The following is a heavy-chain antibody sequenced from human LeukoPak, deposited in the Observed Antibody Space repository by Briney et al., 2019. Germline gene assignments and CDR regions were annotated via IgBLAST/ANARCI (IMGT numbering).Heavy chain of an antibody. CDR3: ARDSHLDWLHAPFDY. V-gene: IGHV3-21*01. J-gene: IGHJ4*02. D-gene: IGHD3/OR15-3a*01. CDR2: ISSSSSYI. CDR1: GFTFSSYS. Sequence: PGGSLRLSCAASGFTFSSYSMNWVRQAPGKGLEWVSSISSSSSYIYYADSVKGRFTISRDNAKNSLYLQMNSLRAEDTAVYYCARDSHLDWLHAPFDYWGQGTLVTVSS.